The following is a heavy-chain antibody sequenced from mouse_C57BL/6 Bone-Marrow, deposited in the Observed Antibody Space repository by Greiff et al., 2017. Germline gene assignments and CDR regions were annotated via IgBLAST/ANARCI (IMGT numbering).Heavy chain of an antibody. V-gene: IGHV1-81*01. J-gene: IGHJ2*01. CDR2: IYPRSGNT. D-gene: IGHD3-1*01. Sequence: VQLQQSGAELARPGASVKLSCKASGYTFTSYGISWVKQRTGQGLEWIGEIYPRSGNTYYNEKFKGKATLTADKSSSTAYMELRSVTSEESAVYFCASNSLGFDYWGQGTTLTGSS. CDR3: ASNSLGFDY. CDR1: GYTFTSYG.